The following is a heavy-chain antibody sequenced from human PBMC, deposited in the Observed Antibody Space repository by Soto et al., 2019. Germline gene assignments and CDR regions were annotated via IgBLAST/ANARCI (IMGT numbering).Heavy chain of an antibody. D-gene: IGHD2-21*02. Sequence: GGSLRLSCAASGFTFSDYGMHWVRQAPGKGLEWVAVIWYDGSNKYYVDSVKGRFTISRDNSKNTLYLQMNSLRAEDTAVYYCARSRVVTATSYYYYGMDFWGQGTTVTVSS. J-gene: IGHJ6*02. CDR3: ARSRVVTATSYYYYGMDF. CDR1: GFTFSDYG. CDR2: IWYDGSNK. V-gene: IGHV3-33*01.